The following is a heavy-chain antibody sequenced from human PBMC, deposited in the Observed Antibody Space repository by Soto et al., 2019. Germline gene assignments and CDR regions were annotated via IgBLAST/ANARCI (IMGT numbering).Heavy chain of an antibody. Sequence: QVQLQESGPGLVKPSETLSLTCTVSGGSIRSYYWSWIRQPPGKGLEWIGYIYYSGSTNYNPSLKSRVTIAVDTSKNQFSLKLSSVTAADTAVYYCARNEQWLTRRYGMDVWGQGTTVTVSS. CDR1: GGSIRSYY. J-gene: IGHJ6*02. CDR3: ARNEQWLTRRYGMDV. V-gene: IGHV4-59*01. CDR2: IYYSGST. D-gene: IGHD6-19*01.